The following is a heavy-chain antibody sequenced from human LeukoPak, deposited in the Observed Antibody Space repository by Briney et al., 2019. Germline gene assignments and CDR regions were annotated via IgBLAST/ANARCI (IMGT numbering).Heavy chain of an antibody. CDR3: ARDHASVSGSYYDLDY. Sequence: GGSLRLSCAASGFTFSSYGMHWVRQAPGKGLEWVAVIWYDGSNKYYADSVEGRFTISRDNSKNTLYLQMNSLRAEDTAVYYCARDHASVSGSYYDLDYWGQGTLVTVSS. V-gene: IGHV3-33*01. CDR1: GFTFSSYG. D-gene: IGHD1-26*01. J-gene: IGHJ4*02. CDR2: IWYDGSNK.